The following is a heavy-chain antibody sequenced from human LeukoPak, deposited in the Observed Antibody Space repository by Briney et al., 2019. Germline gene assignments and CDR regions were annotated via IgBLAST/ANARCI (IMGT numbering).Heavy chain of an antibody. Sequence: ASVKVSCKASGYTFTLYYIHWVRQAPGQGLEWMGWIVPNNGDTHYAQKFQGRVTMTRDTSISTAYMELSRLTSDDTAVYFCARDEGRGGDLGYWGQGTLVSVSS. CDR2: IVPNNGDT. J-gene: IGHJ4*02. CDR3: ARDEGRGGDLGY. D-gene: IGHD3-10*01. V-gene: IGHV1-2*02. CDR1: GYTFTLYY.